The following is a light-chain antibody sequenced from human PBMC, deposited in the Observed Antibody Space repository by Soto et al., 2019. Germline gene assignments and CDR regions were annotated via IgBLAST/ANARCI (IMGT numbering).Light chain of an antibody. CDR2: GAS. V-gene: IGKV3-15*01. CDR1: QSVGSN. J-gene: IGKJ5*01. CDR3: QQYNNWPPIT. Sequence: EIVITQSRVTXXXSXXEXAXLSCRASQSVGSNLAWYQQRPGQAPRLLIYGASTRATGIPARFSGSGSGTEFTLTISSLQSEDFAVYYCQQYNNWPPITFGQGTRLEIK.